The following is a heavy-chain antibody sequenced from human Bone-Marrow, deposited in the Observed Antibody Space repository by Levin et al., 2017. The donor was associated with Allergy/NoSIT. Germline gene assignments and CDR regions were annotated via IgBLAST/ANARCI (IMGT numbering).Heavy chain of an antibody. V-gene: IGHV3-48*03. J-gene: IGHJ6*02. CDR1: GFTFSNYE. CDR3: ARSGTRIDYDFSVYDDYYYYGMDV. D-gene: IGHD3-22*01. CDR2: ITSSGTTI. Sequence: AGGSLRLSCATSGFTFSNYEMNWVRQAPGKGLEWVSCITSSGTTIYYAGSVKGRFTISRDNAKNSLYLQMNSLRVEDTAVYYCARSGTRIDYDFSVYDDYYYYGMDVWGQGTTVTVSS.